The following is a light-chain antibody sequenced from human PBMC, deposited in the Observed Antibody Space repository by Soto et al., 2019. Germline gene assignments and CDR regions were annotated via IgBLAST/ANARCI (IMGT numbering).Light chain of an antibody. CDR2: GAS. CDR3: QQYNDWPTIT. CDR1: QSVSGN. V-gene: IGKV3-15*01. J-gene: IGKJ5*01. Sequence: EIVMTQSPVTLSVSPGERATLSCRASQSVSGNLAWYQQKPGQAPRRLIYGASTRATSLPARFSGSGSGTEFTLTISSLQSEDFAVYYCQQYNDWPTITFGQGTRLEIK.